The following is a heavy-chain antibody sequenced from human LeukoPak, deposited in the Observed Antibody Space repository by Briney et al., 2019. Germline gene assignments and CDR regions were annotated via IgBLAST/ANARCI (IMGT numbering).Heavy chain of an antibody. J-gene: IGHJ5*02. Sequence: PGGSLRLSCAASGFSFSSQWMSWVRQAPGKGLEWVAIINQAGTGKYYVDSVKGRFTISRDNAENSLYLQMNSLRAEDTAVYYCARVLHYYGSGKDNWFDPWGQGTLVTVPS. CDR1: GFSFSSQW. D-gene: IGHD3-10*01. CDR2: INQAGTGK. V-gene: IGHV3-7*01. CDR3: ARVLHYYGSGKDNWFDP.